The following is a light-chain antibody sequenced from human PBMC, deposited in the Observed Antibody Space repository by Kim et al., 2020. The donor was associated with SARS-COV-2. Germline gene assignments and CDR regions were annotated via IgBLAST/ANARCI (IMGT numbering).Light chain of an antibody. CDR1: ENIGTW. CDR2: LAS. Sequence: SASVGDRVTITCRASENIGTWLAWYQQKPGRAPRLLIYLASSLGSGVPSRFSGTGSGTEFSLSITSLQPDDFATYYCQPYSRFPYTFGQGTKLEI. CDR3: QPYSRFPYT. V-gene: IGKV1-5*03. J-gene: IGKJ2*01.